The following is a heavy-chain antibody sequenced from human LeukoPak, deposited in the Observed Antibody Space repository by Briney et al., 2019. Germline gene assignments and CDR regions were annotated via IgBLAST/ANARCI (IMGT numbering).Heavy chain of an antibody. CDR2: ISSSSSYI. Sequence: GGSLRLSCAASGFTFSSYSMNWVRQAPGKGLEWVSSISSSSSYIYYADSVKGRFTISRDNAKNSLYLQMNSLRAEDTAVYYCARVTVGATCYFDYWGQGTLVTVSS. V-gene: IGHV3-21*01. CDR3: ARVTVGATCYFDY. CDR1: GFTFSSYS. D-gene: IGHD1-26*01. J-gene: IGHJ4*02.